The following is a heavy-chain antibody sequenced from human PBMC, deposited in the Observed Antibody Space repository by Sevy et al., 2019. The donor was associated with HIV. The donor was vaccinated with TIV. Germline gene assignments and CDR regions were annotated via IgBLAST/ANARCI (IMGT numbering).Heavy chain of an antibody. CDR1: GFIFSNFA. J-gene: IGHJ1*01. CDR3: ARGENDDEFFQY. Sequence: GGSLRLSCTVSGFIFSNFAMHWVRQAPGKGLEWVAVTSYDGSHKYYADSLKGRFTVSRDNSRNILSLEMSSLRRDDTAVYYCARGENDDEFFQYWGQGTLVTVSS. D-gene: IGHD1-26*01. V-gene: IGHV3-30*04. CDR2: TSYDGSHK.